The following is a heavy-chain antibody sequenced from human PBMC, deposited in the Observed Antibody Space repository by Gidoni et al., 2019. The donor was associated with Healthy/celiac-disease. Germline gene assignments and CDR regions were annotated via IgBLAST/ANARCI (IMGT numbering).Heavy chain of an antibody. CDR1: GFTFSSYG. Sequence: QVQLVESGGGVVQPGRSLRLSCAASGFTFSSYGMHWVRQAPGKGLEWVAVIWYDGSNKYYADSVKGRFTISRDNSKNTLYLQMNSLRAEDTAVYYCARDLCSGGSCYSRWYFDLWGRGTLVTVSS. CDR3: ARDLCSGGSCYSRWYFDL. V-gene: IGHV3-33*01. D-gene: IGHD2-15*01. CDR2: IWYDGSNK. J-gene: IGHJ2*01.